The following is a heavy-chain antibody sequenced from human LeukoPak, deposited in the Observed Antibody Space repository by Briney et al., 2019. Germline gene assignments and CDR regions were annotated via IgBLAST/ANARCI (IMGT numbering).Heavy chain of an antibody. Sequence: AASVKVSCKVSGYTLTELSMHWVRQAPGKGLEWMGGFDPEDGETIYAQKFQGRVTMTEDTSTDTANMELSSLRSEDTAVYYCATDPRTSIAVAGNDYWGQGTLVTVSS. D-gene: IGHD6-19*01. CDR3: ATDPRTSIAVAGNDY. V-gene: IGHV1-24*01. J-gene: IGHJ4*02. CDR2: FDPEDGET. CDR1: GYTLTELS.